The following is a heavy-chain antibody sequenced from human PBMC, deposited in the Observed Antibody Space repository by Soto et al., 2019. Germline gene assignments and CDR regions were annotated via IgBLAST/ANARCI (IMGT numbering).Heavy chain of an antibody. Sequence: PSETLSLTCSVSGASISSFNWNWVRQPAGKGPEWVGRVNIAGTIDYTPSLKSRVTMSMDTSKNQLSLQLRSVTAADTAKYYCARDRGEYTSSWFWYFSHWGHGTLVTLSS. V-gene: IGHV4-4*07. CDR1: GASISSFN. CDR3: ARDRGEYTSSWFWYFSH. CDR2: VNIAGTI. D-gene: IGHD6-13*01. J-gene: IGHJ2*01.